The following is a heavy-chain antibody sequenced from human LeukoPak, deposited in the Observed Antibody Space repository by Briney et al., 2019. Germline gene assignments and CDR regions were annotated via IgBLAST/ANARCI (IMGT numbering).Heavy chain of an antibody. V-gene: IGHV3-30*04. D-gene: IGHD2-2*01. CDR1: GFTFSSYA. CDR2: ISYDGSNK. J-gene: IGHJ6*03. Sequence: QSGGSLRLSCAASGFTFSSYAMHWVRQAPGKGLEWVAVISYDGSNKYYADSVKGRSTISRDNSKNTLYLQMNSLRAEDTAVYYCARPWFASHFYYMDVWGKGTTVTVSS. CDR3: ARPWFASHFYYMDV.